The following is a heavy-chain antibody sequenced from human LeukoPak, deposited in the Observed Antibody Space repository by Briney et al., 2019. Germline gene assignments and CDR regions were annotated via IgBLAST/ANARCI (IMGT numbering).Heavy chain of an antibody. CDR1: GFNFANHA. CDR2: ISGGGDIT. J-gene: IGHJ4*02. Sequence: GGSLRLSCTASGFNFANHAMSWVRQTPGKGLEWVSAISGGGDITYYADSVTGRFTISRDNSKDTLFLQMHSLRPGDTAVYYCVREDTPATANYWGQGTLVTISS. CDR3: VREDTPATANY. D-gene: IGHD2-21*02. V-gene: IGHV3-23*01.